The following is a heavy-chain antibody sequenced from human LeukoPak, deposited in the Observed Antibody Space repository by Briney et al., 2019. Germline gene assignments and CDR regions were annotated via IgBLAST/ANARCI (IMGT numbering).Heavy chain of an antibody. CDR1: GFTFSSYS. CDR2: ISSSTSYI. D-gene: IGHD4-17*01. J-gene: IGHJ4*02. Sequence: GGSLRLSCAASGFTFSSYSMNWIRQAPGKGLEWVSSISSSTSYIYYVDSVKGRFTISKDNAKNSLYLQMNSLRAEDTAVYYCARAGGSTVSHSDYWGQGTLVTVSS. CDR3: ARAGGSTVSHSDY. V-gene: IGHV3-21*01.